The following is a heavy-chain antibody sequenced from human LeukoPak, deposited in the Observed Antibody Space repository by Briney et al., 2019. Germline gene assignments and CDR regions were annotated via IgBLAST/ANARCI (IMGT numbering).Heavy chain of an antibody. D-gene: IGHD3-16*01. V-gene: IGHV3-48*01. Sequence: GGSLRLSCAASGFTFSSYSMNWVRPAPGKGLEWVSYISSSSTIYYADSVQGRFTISRDNAKNSLYLQMNSLRAEDTAVYYCARGFGLKDYWGQGTLVTVSS. CDR2: ISSSSTI. J-gene: IGHJ4*02. CDR1: GFTFSSYS. CDR3: ARGFGLKDY.